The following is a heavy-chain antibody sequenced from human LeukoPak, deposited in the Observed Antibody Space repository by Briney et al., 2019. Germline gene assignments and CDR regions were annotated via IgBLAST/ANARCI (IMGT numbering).Heavy chain of an antibody. J-gene: IGHJ5*02. V-gene: IGHV4-61*02. Sequence: SETLSLTCTVSGGSISSGSYYWSWIRQPAGKGLEWIGRIYTSGSTNYNPSLKSRVTISVDTSKNQFSLKLSSVSAADTAVYYCARENDTYYYDSSGYYYNWFDPWGQGTLVTVSS. CDR3: ARENDTYYYDSSGYYYNWFDP. CDR2: IYTSGST. CDR1: GGSISSGSYY. D-gene: IGHD3-22*01.